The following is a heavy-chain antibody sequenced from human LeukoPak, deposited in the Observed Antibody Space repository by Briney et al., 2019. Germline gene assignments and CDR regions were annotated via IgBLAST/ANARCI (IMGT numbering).Heavy chain of an antibody. V-gene: IGHV3-30*04. CDR3: AREGGSWYNFDY. Sequence: PGGSLRLSCAASGFTFSSYAMHWVRQAPGKGLEWVAVISYDGSNKYYADSVKGRFTISRDNSKNTLYLQMNSLRAEDTAVYYCAREGGSWYNFDYWGQGTLVTVSS. CDR1: GFTFSSYA. D-gene: IGHD6-13*01. J-gene: IGHJ4*02. CDR2: ISYDGSNK.